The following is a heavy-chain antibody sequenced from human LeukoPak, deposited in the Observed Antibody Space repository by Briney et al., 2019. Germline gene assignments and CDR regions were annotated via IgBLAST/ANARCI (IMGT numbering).Heavy chain of an antibody. Sequence: GGSLRLSCAASGFTFSSYAMSWVRQAPGKGLDWFSAISGSGGSTYSADSVKGRFTISRDNAKNSLYLQINSLRAEDTAVYYCARRSKGVVVGTYIEYYYYMDVWGKGTTVTISS. D-gene: IGHD2-15*01. V-gene: IGHV3-23*01. J-gene: IGHJ6*03. CDR1: GFTFSSYA. CDR2: ISGSGGST. CDR3: ARRSKGVVVGTYIEYYYYMDV.